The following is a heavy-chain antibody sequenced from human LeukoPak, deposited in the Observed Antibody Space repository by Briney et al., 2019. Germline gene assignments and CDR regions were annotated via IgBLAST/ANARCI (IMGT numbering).Heavy chain of an antibody. V-gene: IGHV3-30*18. J-gene: IGHJ6*03. CDR1: GFTFSSYG. CDR2: ISYDGSNK. CDR3: AKEPPRRVMLFYYYYYMDV. Sequence: PGRSLRLSCAASGFTFSSYGMHWVRQAPGKGLEWVAVISYDGSNKYYADSVKGRFTISRDNSKNTLYLQMNSLRAEDTAVYYCAKEPPRRVMLFYYYYYMDVWGKGTTVTVSS. D-gene: IGHD2-21*01.